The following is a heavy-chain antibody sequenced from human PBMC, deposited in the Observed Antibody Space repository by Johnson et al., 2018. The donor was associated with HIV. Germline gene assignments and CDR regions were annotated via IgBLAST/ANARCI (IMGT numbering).Heavy chain of an antibody. CDR1: GFTFSSYG. Sequence: QVQLVESGGGVVQPGRSLRLSCAASGFTFSSYGMHWVRQAPGKGLESVAVIWYDGSNKYYADSVKGRFTISRDNSKNTLYLQMNSLRAEDTAVYYCARSFGVTTPGAFDIWGQGTLVTVSS. V-gene: IGHV3-30*19. CDR3: ARSFGVTTPGAFDI. J-gene: IGHJ3*02. CDR2: IWYDGSNK. D-gene: IGHD3-3*01.